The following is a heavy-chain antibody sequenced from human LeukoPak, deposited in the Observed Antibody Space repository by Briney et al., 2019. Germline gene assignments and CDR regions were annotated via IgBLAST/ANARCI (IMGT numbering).Heavy chain of an antibody. CDR3: ARDWVVIPADLWGGFSSSSYFDY. CDR1: GFTFSSYA. Sequence: PGGSLRLSCAASGFTFSSYAMHWVRQAPGKGLEWVAVISYDGSNKYYADSVKGRFTISRDNSKNTLYLQMNSLRAEDTAVYYCARDWVVIPADLWGGFSSSSYFDYWGQGTLVTVSS. D-gene: IGHD2-2*01. V-gene: IGHV3-30-3*01. CDR2: ISYDGSNK. J-gene: IGHJ4*02.